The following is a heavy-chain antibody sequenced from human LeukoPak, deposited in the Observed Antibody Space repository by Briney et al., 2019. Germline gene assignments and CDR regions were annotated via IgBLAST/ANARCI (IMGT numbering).Heavy chain of an antibody. D-gene: IGHD5-18*01. Sequence: GVPQTLFCAPSVLPYSSFHEMCVRGSRGEALVCVTYIWSWCSYIHCVDSVEGRFLLSRDNAKNSQYQQMNSLRAEDTAVYYCATSETWIQLWSGPYYFDYWGQGTLVTVSS. CDR3: ATSETWIQLWSGPYYFDY. CDR2: IWSWCSYI. J-gene: IGHJ4*02. V-gene: IGHV3-21*01. CDR1: VLPYSSFH.